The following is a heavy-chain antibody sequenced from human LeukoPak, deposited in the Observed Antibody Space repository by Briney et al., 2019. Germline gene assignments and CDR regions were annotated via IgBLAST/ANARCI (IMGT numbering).Heavy chain of an antibody. J-gene: IGHJ6*02. CDR3: SRERVGATSYYGLDV. CDR2: IDYSGSS. D-gene: IGHD1-26*01. Sequence: SETLSLTCTVSGGSISRYYWSWIRQPPGKGLEWIGYIDYSGSSNYSPSLESRVNISVDTSKNQFSLKLTSVTAADTAVYYCSRERVGATSYYGLDVWGQGTTVTVSS. V-gene: IGHV4-59*12. CDR1: GGSISRYY.